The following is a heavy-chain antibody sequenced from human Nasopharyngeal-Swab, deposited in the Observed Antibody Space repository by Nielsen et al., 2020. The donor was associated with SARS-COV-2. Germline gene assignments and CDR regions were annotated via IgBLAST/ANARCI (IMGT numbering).Heavy chain of an antibody. CDR1: GGSISSYY. D-gene: IGHD6-19*01. CDR2: IYYSGST. J-gene: IGHJ6*02. Sequence: SETLSLTCTVSGGSISSYYWSWIRQPPGKGLEWIGYIYYSGSTNYNPSLKSRVTISVDTSKNQFSLKLSSVTAADTAVYYCARDPGLTPTTGYSSGWRWYYYGMDVWGQGTTVTVSS. V-gene: IGHV4-59*13. CDR3: ARDPGLTPTTGYSSGWRWYYYGMDV.